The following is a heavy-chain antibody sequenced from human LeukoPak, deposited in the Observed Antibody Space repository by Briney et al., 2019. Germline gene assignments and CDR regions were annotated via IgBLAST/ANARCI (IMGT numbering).Heavy chain of an antibody. CDR2: INIDSITV. Sequence: GGSLRHSCAASGFPLSSYSINRVRQAPGKGLEWVSYINIDSITVNYPDSVKGRFTISRDNDKNALYLQMNSLIAEETAVYYCSTAKFDNWGQGTLVSVS. J-gene: IGHJ4*02. CDR3: STAKFDN. CDR1: GFPLSSYS. V-gene: IGHV3-48*01.